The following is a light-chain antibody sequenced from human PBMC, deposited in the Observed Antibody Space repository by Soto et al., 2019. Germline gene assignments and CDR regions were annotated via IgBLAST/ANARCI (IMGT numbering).Light chain of an antibody. Sequence: QSALTQPASVSGSPGQSITISCTGTSSDVGGYNYVSWYQQHPGKAPKLMLYDVSNRPSGVSNRFSGSKSGNTASLTISGLQAEDEADYYCSSYTSSSTRFGTGTKLTVL. J-gene: IGLJ1*01. CDR1: SSDVGGYNY. V-gene: IGLV2-14*01. CDR2: DVS. CDR3: SSYTSSSTR.